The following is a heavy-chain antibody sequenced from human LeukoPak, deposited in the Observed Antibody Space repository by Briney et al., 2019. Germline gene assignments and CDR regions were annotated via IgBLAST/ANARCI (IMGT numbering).Heavy chain of an antibody. Sequence: SETLSLTCTVSGGSISSSSYYWGWIRQPPGKGLEWIGSIYYSGSTYYNPSLKSRVTISVDTSKNQFSLKLSSVTAADTAVYYCARRGSGSYSPFWNDYMDVWGKGTTVTISS. D-gene: IGHD3-10*01. CDR3: ARRGSGSYSPFWNDYMDV. CDR1: GGSISSSSYY. CDR2: IYYSGST. V-gene: IGHV4-39*07. J-gene: IGHJ6*03.